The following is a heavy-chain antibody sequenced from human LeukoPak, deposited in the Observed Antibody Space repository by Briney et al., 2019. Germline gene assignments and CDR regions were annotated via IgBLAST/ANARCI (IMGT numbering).Heavy chain of an antibody. J-gene: IGHJ4*02. CDR1: GFIFSSYS. V-gene: IGHV3-48*01. Sequence: GGSLRLPCEASGFIFSSYSMNWVRQAPGKGLEWISKINSGSTTIYYKDSVRGRFTISRDNAKNSLSLQMNNLRVEDTAVYYCARDSPRLSYWGQGTLVTVSS. CDR2: INSGSTTI. CDR3: ARDSPRLSY.